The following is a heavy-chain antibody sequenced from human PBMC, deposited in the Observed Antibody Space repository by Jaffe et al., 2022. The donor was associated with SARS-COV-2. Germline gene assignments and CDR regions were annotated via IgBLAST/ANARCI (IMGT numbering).Heavy chain of an antibody. Sequence: EVQLVESGGGLVKPGGSLRLSCAASGFTFSSYSMNWVRQAPGKGLEWVSSISSSSSYIYYADSVKGRFTISRDNAKNSLYLQMNSLRAEDTAVYYCARDRGGRGDLDYWGQGTLVTVSS. V-gene: IGHV3-21*01. CDR1: GFTFSSYS. CDR2: ISSSSSYI. J-gene: IGHJ4*02. D-gene: IGHD2-15*01. CDR3: ARDRGGRGDLDY.